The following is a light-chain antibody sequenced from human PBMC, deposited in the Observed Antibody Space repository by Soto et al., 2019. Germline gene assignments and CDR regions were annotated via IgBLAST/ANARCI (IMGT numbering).Light chain of an antibody. V-gene: IGLV3-21*04. CDR3: QVWDNASVHVV. CDR1: SIGTKS. CDR2: YDN. J-gene: IGLJ2*01. Sequence: SYELTQPPSVSVAPGKTARITCGGNSIGTKSVHWYQQQPGQAPVLVIYYDNDRPSGIPERFSGSNSGNTATLTITRVEAGDEADYYCQVWDNASVHVVFGGGTKVTVL.